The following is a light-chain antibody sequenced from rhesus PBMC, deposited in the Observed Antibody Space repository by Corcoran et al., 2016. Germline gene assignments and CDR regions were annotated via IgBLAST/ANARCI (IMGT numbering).Light chain of an antibody. V-gene: IGKV6-47*02. CDR2: YAS. CDR3: QQGNKHPLA. CDR1: EAISNY. Sequence: DIVMTQSPAFVSVTPGEKVTITCQASEAISNYLHWYQQKPDQAPKLFIQYASQSISGVPSRFTGSGSGTYLTFTIRSLEVEDAATYCCQQGNKHPLAFGGGTKVEIK. J-gene: IGKJ4*01.